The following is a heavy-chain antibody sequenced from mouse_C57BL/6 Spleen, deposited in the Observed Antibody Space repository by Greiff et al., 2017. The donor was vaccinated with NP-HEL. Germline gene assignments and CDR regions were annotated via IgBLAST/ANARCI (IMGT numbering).Heavy chain of an antibody. CDR2: IHPSDSDP. CDR1: GYTFTSYW. V-gene: IGHV1-74*01. D-gene: IGHD1-1*01. Sequence: VQLQQSGAELVKPGASVKVSCKASGYTFTSYWMHWVKQRPGQGLEWIGRIHPSDSDPNYNQKFKGKATLTVDKSSSTAYMQLSSLTSEDSAVYYCAISTTVVANGDYWGQGTTLTVSS. CDR3: AISTTVVANGDY. J-gene: IGHJ2*01.